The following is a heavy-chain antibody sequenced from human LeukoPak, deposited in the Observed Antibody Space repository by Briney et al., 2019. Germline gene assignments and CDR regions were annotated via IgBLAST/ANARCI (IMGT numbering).Heavy chain of an antibody. V-gene: IGHV3-30*04. CDR3: ARDHYYGSGSYYRGSWFDP. J-gene: IGHJ5*02. CDR1: GFTFSSYA. Sequence: GRSLRLSCAASGFTFSSYAMHWVRQAPGKGLEWVAVISYDGSNKYYADSVKGRFTISRDNSKNTLYLQMNSLRAEDTAVYYCARDHYYGSGSYYRGSWFDPWGQGTLVTVSS. CDR2: ISYDGSNK. D-gene: IGHD3-10*01.